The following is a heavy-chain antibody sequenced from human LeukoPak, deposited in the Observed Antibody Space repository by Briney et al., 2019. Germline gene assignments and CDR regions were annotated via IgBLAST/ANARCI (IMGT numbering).Heavy chain of an antibody. J-gene: IGHJ3*02. CDR1: GGSVSSYY. D-gene: IGHD6-19*01. Sequence: SGTLSLTCTVSGGSVSSYYWSWIRQPPGKGLEWIGYIYYSGTTNYNPSLKSRVTISVDTSKNQFSLRLSSVTAADTAVYYCARQGWQWLVGAFDIWGQGTMVTVSS. V-gene: IGHV4-59*08. CDR3: ARQGWQWLVGAFDI. CDR2: IYYSGTT.